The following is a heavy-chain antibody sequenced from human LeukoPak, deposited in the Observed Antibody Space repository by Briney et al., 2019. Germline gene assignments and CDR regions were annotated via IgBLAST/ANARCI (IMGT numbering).Heavy chain of an antibody. V-gene: IGHV3-9*01. CDR2: INWNSGRI. J-gene: IGHJ6*03. Sequence: PGGSLRFSCAASGFTFDDYAMHWVRQAPGKGLEWVSGINWNSGRIGYADSVKGRFTISKDNAKNSLYLQMNSLRAEDTALYHCARGMKYYYYYMDVWGKGTTVTVSS. CDR1: GFTFDDYA. CDR3: ARGMKYYYYYMDV.